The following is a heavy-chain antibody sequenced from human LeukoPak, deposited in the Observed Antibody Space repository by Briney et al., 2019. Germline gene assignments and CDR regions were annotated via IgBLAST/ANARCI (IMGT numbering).Heavy chain of an antibody. CDR3: ARAQTFASSWFSGWWFDP. CDR1: GGSIRSYY. V-gene: IGHV4-59*08. D-gene: IGHD6-13*01. Sequence: SETLSLTCTVSGGSIRSYYWSWIRQPPGKGLEWIGYIYYSGSTNYNPSLKSRVTISVDTSKNQFSLKLSSVTAADTAVYYCARAQTFASSWFSGWWFDPWGQGTLVTVSS. J-gene: IGHJ5*02. CDR2: IYYSGST.